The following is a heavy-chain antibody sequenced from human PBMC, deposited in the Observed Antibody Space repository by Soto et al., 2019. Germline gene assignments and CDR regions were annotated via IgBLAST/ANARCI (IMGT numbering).Heavy chain of an antibody. J-gene: IGHJ5*02. Sequence: QVTVKESGPVLVKPTETLTLTCTVSGFSLSNAGLGVSWIRQPPGKALEWLAHIFSYDEKSYSTSLKSRITISKDTSKSQVVLTMTNMDPVDTATDYCASTYSTSWYWFDPWGQGTLVTVSS. CDR1: GFSLSNAGLG. CDR3: ASTYSTSWYWFDP. V-gene: IGHV2-26*04. CDR2: IFSYDEK. D-gene: IGHD6-13*01.